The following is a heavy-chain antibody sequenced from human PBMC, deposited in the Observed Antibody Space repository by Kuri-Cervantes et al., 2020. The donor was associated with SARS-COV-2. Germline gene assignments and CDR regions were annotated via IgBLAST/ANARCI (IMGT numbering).Heavy chain of an antibody. Sequence: GGSLRLSCAASGFTFSSYSMNWVRQAPGKGLEWVSSISSSSSYIYYADSVKGRFTISRESGENSLFLHMNSLRGDDTAVYYCARGLQGDYWGQGTLVTVSS. J-gene: IGHJ4*02. CDR1: GFTFSSYS. CDR3: ARGLQGDY. CDR2: ISSSSSYI. D-gene: IGHD4-11*01. V-gene: IGHV3-21*04.